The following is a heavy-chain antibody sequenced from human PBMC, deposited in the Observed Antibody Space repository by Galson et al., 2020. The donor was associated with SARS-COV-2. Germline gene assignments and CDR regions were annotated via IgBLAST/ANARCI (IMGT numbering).Heavy chain of an antibody. Sequence: GESLKISCEASGFTFSKHGMHWVRQAPGKGLEWVAVISYDGQSEKYADSVRGRFSISRDNSKNTLYLQMNTLRTEDTALYYCAKVSLILGTSSFYYYFAMDVWGQGTTVTVSS. CDR2: ISYDGQSE. CDR3: AKVSLILGTSSFYYYFAMDV. J-gene: IGHJ6*02. CDR1: GFTFSKHG. D-gene: IGHD2-21*01. V-gene: IGHV3-30*18.